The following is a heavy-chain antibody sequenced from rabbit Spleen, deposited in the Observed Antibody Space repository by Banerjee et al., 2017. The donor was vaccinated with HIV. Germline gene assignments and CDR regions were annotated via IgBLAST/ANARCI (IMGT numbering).Heavy chain of an antibody. J-gene: IGHJ6*01. CDR1: GVSFSGSSH. CDR3: ARDTSSSFSSYGMDL. CDR2: IEAGSSGFT. Sequence: QEQLVESGGGLVQPGASLTLTCIASGVSFSGSSHHCWVRQAPGKGLEWIACIEAGSSGFTYFATWAKGRFTISKTSSTTVTLQMTSLTAADTATYFCARDTSSSFSSYGMDLWGQGTLVTVS. D-gene: IGHD1-1*01. V-gene: IGHV1S45*01.